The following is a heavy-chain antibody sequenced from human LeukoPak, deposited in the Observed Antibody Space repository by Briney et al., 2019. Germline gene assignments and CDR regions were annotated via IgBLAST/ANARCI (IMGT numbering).Heavy chain of an antibody. D-gene: IGHD3-10*01. CDR1: GFTFSSYG. CDR2: ISYDGSNK. V-gene: IGHV3-30*18. J-gene: IGHJ4*02. CDR3: AKDRPVTFNLWFGELFDY. Sequence: PGRSLRLSCAASGFTFSSYGMHWVRQAPGKGLEWVAVISYDGSNKYYADSVKGRFTISRDNSKNTLYLQMNSLRAENTAVYYCAKDRPVTFNLWFGELFDYWGQGTLVTVSS.